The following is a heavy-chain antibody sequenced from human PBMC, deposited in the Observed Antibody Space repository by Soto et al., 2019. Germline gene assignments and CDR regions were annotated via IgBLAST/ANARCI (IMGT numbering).Heavy chain of an antibody. CDR2: IIPIRGIA. CDR1: GGTFSRYN. J-gene: IGHJ5*02. CDR3: AGDCSSSSCYAFP. V-gene: IGHV1-69*08. Sequence: VQLVQSGAGVEKPWVSVKVPCKASGGTFSRYNFSWVRQAPGKGLEWMGRIIPIRGIANHAPMFQGRVTITADKSTSTAYMELTSLISEDSAVSFCAGDCSSSSCYAFPWGQGTLVSDCS. D-gene: IGHD2-2*01.